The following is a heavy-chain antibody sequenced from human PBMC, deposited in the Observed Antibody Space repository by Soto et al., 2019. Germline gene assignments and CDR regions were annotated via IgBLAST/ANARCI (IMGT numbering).Heavy chain of an antibody. Sequence: QVQLLQSGAEMKNPGASVKVSCKASGYTFTNYDINWVRQAPGQGPEWMGWISPYNANTKYAQKFQGRVTMTTDTPTTTAYMELRSLTSDDTAGYYCARVSEAWYTSGYYLYWGQGTLVSVSS. CDR3: ARVSEAWYTSGYYLY. CDR2: ISPYNANT. D-gene: IGHD6-19*01. J-gene: IGHJ4*02. V-gene: IGHV1-18*01. CDR1: GYTFTNYD.